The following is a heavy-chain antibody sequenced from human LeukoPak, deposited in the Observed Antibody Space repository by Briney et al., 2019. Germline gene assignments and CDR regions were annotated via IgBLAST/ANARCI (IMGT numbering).Heavy chain of an antibody. Sequence: PGGSLRLSCAASGFTFSSYEMNWVRQAPGKGLGWFSYISSSGSTIYYADSVKGRFTISRDNAKNSLYLQMNSLRAEDTAVYYCARYGYYYGMDVWGQGTTVTVSS. CDR2: ISSSGSTI. D-gene: IGHD4-17*01. CDR1: GFTFSSYE. V-gene: IGHV3-48*03. CDR3: ARYGYYYGMDV. J-gene: IGHJ6*02.